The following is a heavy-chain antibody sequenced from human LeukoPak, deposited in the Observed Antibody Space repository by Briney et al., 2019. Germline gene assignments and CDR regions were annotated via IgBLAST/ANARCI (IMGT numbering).Heavy chain of an antibody. J-gene: IGHJ3*02. D-gene: IGHD3-22*01. CDR3: ARDTYYYDSSGYYHTDAFDI. CDR2: IYYSGST. Sequence: SQTLSLTCTVSGDSISSGGYYWSWIRQHPGKGLEWIGYIYYSGSTYYNPSLKSRVTISVDTSKNQFSLKLSSVTAADTAVYYCARDTYYYDSSGYYHTDAFDIWGQGTMVTVSS. CDR1: GDSISSGGYY. V-gene: IGHV4-31*03.